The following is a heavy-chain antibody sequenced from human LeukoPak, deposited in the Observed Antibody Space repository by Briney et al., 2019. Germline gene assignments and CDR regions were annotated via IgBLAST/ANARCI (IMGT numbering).Heavy chain of an antibody. CDR2: INTNTGNP. V-gene: IGHV7-4-1*02. D-gene: IGHD6-19*01. J-gene: IGHJ6*02. Sequence: ASVKVSCKASGYTFTSYAMNWVRQAPGQGLEWMGWINTNTGNPTYAQGFTGRFVFSLDTSVSTAYLQISSLKAEDTAVYYCAREGSSSGGYYYGMDVWGQGTTVTVSS. CDR1: GYTFTSYA. CDR3: AREGSSSGGYYYGMDV.